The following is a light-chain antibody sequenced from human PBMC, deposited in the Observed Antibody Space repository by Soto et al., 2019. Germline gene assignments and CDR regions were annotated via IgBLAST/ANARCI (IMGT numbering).Light chain of an antibody. CDR3: HQYGSTPFT. V-gene: IGKV3-20*01. CDR1: QGVSANS. Sequence: EIVLTQSPGTLSLSPGDRATLSCRASQGVSANSLAWYQHKVGQAPRLLIYGAFSRATGIPDRFSGNGSETDFTLTISGLEPEDFAVYFCHQYGSTPFTFGPGTKVDIK. J-gene: IGKJ3*01. CDR2: GAF.